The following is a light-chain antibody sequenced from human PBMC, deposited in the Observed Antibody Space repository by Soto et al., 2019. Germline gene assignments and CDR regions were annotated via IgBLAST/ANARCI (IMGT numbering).Light chain of an antibody. CDR2: DAS. CDR1: QSISSW. V-gene: IGKV1-5*01. Sequence: DIQMTQSPSALSASVGDRATITCLASQSISSWLAWYQQKPGKAPKLLIYDASTLQSGVPSRYSGSGSGTEFTLTISNLQPDHFATYYCQQYESYSPWTFGQGTKVDI. CDR3: QQYESYSPWT. J-gene: IGKJ1*01.